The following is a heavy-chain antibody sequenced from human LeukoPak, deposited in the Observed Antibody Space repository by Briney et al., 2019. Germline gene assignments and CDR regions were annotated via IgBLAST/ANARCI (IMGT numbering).Heavy chain of an antibody. CDR1: GGSFSGYY. D-gene: IGHD3-3*01. J-gene: IGHJ6*02. CDR3: ARYPDYDFWSGYDNYYYYGMDV. V-gene: IGHV4-59*08. Sequence: PSETLSLTCAVYGGSFSGYYWSWIRQPPGKGLEWIGYIYYSGSTNYNPSLKSRVTISVDTSKNQFSLKLSSVTAADTAVYYCARYPDYDFWSGYDNYYYYGMDVWGQGTTVTVSS. CDR2: IYYSGST.